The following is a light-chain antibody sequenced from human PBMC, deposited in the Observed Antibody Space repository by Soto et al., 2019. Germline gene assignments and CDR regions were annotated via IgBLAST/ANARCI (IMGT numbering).Light chain of an antibody. J-gene: IGKJ1*01. CDR2: DAS. Sequence: DIQMTQSPSTLPSSVGDRVTITCRASQTISSWLAWYQQKPGKAPDLLIYDASRLAGGVPSRFSGSGSGTEFTLTISRMQPDDFATYYCQQYTSSWTFGQGTKVDIK. CDR3: QQYTSSWT. V-gene: IGKV1-5*01. CDR1: QTISSW.